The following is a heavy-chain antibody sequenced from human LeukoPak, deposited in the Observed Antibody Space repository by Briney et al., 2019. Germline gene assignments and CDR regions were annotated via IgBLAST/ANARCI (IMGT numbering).Heavy chain of an antibody. D-gene: IGHD3-10*01. J-gene: IGHJ3*02. CDR3: ARLNYYGSGSYRGDDALDI. CDR1: GYTFTGYY. Sequence: AASVKVSCKASGYTFTGYYMHWVRQAPGQGLEWMGWINPNSGGTNYAQKFQGRVTMTRDTSISTAYMELSRLGSDDTAAYYCARLNYYGSGSYRGDDALDIWGQGTMVTVSS. CDR2: INPNSGGT. V-gene: IGHV1-2*02.